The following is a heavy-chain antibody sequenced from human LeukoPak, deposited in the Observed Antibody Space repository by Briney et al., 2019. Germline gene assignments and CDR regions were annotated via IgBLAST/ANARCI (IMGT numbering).Heavy chain of an antibody. V-gene: IGHV4-34*01. CDR1: GGSFSGYY. J-gene: IGHJ4*02. CDR2: INHSGST. Sequence: PSETLSLTCAVYGGSFSGYYWSWIRQPPGKGLEWIGEINHSGSTNYNPSLKSRVTISVDTSKNQFSLKLSSVTAADTAVYYCARGRATMIRVRRYFDYWGQGTLVTVSS. CDR3: ARGRATMIRVRRYFDY. D-gene: IGHD3-10*01.